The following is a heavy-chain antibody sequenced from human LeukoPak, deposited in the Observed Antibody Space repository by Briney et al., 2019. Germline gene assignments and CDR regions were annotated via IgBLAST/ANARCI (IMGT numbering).Heavy chain of an antibody. CDR2: IYIGYGT. CDR1: GVNVNSNH. V-gene: IGHV3-66*01. J-gene: IGHJ6*02. Sequence: GGSLRLSCAPSGVNVNSNHMSWVRQAPGKGLEWVSVIYIGYGTSYADYVKGRFTLSRDNSKNTLYLQMKSVIAEATAVYYCAGVAVRVSLGHAMDVWGQGTMVTVSS. CDR3: AGVAVRVSLGHAMDV. D-gene: IGHD3-10*02.